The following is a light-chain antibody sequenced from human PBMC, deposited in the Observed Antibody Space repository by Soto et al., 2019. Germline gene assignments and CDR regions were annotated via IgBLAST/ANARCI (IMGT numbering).Light chain of an antibody. J-gene: IGKJ4*01. CDR2: DAS. CDR3: QQHINWPLT. Sequence: EIVLTQSPPTLSLSPGERATLSCRTSQSVSSCFSWYQQKPGQAPRLLINDASNRATGIPARFSGSGSGTDFTLTISRLEPEDFAVYYCQQHINWPLTFGGGTKLEI. V-gene: IGKV3-11*01. CDR1: QSVSSC.